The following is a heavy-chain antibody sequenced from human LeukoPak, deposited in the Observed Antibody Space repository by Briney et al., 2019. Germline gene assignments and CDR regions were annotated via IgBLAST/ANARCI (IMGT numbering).Heavy chain of an antibody. CDR2: IIPNLGTT. CDR1: GGTSNSHA. V-gene: IGHV1-69*04. D-gene: IGHD3-22*01. Sequence: SVKVSCKASGGTSNSHAISWVRQAPGHHLEWMGRIIPNLGTTNRAQNFQDRVTLTADKSTNTAYMELTSLTSDDTAVYYCATTNDGGGYQWGDFFDFWGQGTLVSVFS. J-gene: IGHJ4*02. CDR3: ATTNDGGGYQWGDFFDF.